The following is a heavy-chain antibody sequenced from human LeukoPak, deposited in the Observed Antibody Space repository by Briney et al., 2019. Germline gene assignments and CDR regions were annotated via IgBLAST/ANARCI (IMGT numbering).Heavy chain of an antibody. D-gene: IGHD2-15*01. CDR3: ARHFDCSGGSCYRFDAFDI. CDR2: IYTSGST. CDR1: GGSISTYY. J-gene: IGHJ3*02. V-gene: IGHV4-4*07. Sequence: PSETLSLTCTVSGGSISTYYWSWIRQPAGKGLEWIGHIYTSGSTNYNPSLKSRVAMSVDTSKNHFSLKLSSVTAADTAVYYCARHFDCSGGSCYRFDAFDIRGQGTMVIVSS.